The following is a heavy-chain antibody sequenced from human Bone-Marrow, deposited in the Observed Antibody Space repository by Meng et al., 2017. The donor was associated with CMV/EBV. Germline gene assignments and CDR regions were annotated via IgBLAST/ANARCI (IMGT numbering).Heavy chain of an antibody. Sequence: SETLSLTCTVSGGSISSYYWSWIRQPPGKGPEWIGYIYYSGSTNYNPSLKSRVTISVDTSKNQFSLKLSSVTAADTAVYYCARDLGGSYPNWGQGTLVTVSS. CDR1: GGSISSYY. CDR2: IYYSGST. D-gene: IGHD1-26*01. CDR3: ARDLGGSYPN. J-gene: IGHJ4*02. V-gene: IGHV4-59*01.